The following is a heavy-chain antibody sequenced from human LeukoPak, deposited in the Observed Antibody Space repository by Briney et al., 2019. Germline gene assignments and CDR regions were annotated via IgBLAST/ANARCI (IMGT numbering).Heavy chain of an antibody. Sequence: GESLKISCEGSGYSFTSYWICWVRQMPGKGLEWRGVIYPGDSDTRNRPSFQSHVTISAAKSLSTAYPQWGAPRASDTAMYYCARHRENDYGDYDYWEQGTLVSVPS. CDR3: ARHRENDYGDYDY. CDR1: GYSFTSYW. D-gene: IGHD4-17*01. J-gene: IGHJ4*02. V-gene: IGHV5-51*01. CDR2: IYPGDSDT.